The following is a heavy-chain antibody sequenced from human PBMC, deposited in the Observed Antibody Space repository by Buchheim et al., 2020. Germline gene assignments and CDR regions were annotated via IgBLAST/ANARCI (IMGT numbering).Heavy chain of an antibody. J-gene: IGHJ6*02. V-gene: IGHV3-7*01. Sequence: EVQLVESGGGLVQPGGSLRLPCAASGFTFSSYWMTWVRQAPGKGLEWGANIKEDGSEGYYVESVKGRFTISRDNAMNSLFLQMSSLRAEDTAVYYCARGTRDYYGMDVWGQGTT. CDR1: GFTFSSYW. CDR2: IKEDGSEG. CDR3: ARGTRDYYGMDV.